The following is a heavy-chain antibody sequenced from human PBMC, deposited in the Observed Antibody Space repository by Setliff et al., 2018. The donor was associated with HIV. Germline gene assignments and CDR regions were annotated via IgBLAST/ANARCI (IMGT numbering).Heavy chain of an antibody. Sequence: SETLSLTYAVSGDSMSNGDYSWNWIRQSPGKGLEWIGYIYPSGRTYYNPSLKNRVTMSIDRSKKQFSLNLSSVTAADTALYFCAREGAGSGSYYLDFWGQG. CDR1: GDSMSNGDYS. D-gene: IGHD3-10*01. V-gene: IGHV4-30-2*06. CDR2: IYPSGRT. CDR3: AREGAGSGSYYLDF. J-gene: IGHJ4*02.